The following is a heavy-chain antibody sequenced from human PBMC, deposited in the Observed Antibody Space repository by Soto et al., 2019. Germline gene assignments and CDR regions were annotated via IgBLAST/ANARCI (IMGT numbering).Heavy chain of an antibody. CDR2: ITSDTKTI. J-gene: IGHJ4*02. D-gene: IGHD6-19*01. V-gene: IGHV3-48*02. CDR3: STSVEGHFDY. Sequence: EVQLVESGGNVVQPGGSLRLSCAASGFRFSIYSMNWVRQAPGKGLEWSAYITSDTKTIKYEDSVRGRFTISRDNGKNSVYLQMNSLRDEDTAVDYCSTSVEGHFDYWGQGTVVTVSA. CDR1: GFRFSIYS.